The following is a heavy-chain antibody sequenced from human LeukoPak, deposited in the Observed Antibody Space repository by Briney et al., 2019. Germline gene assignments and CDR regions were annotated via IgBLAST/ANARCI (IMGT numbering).Heavy chain of an antibody. CDR2: INHSGST. CDR1: GGSFSGYY. Sequence: SKTLSLTCAVYGGSFSGYYWSWIRQPPGKGLEWIGEINHSGSTNYNPSLKSRVTISVDTSKNQFSLKLSSVTAADTAVYYCARDMTRPYFFDYWGQGTLVTVSS. V-gene: IGHV4-34*01. D-gene: IGHD2-2*01. CDR3: ARDMTRPYFFDY. J-gene: IGHJ4*02.